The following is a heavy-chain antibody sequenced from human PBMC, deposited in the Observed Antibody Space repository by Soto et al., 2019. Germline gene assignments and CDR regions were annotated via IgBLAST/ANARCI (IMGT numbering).Heavy chain of an antibody. CDR3: ARGWNCARASCYFDY. J-gene: IGHJ4*02. CDR2: IYYSGNT. D-gene: IGHD2-2*01. V-gene: IGHV4-31*03. CDR1: GGSISSGGYY. Sequence: SETLSLTCTVSGGSISSGGYYWSWVRQHPGKGLEWIGCIYYSGNTYYNPSLKSRVTISVDTSKNQFSLKLSSVTAADTAVYYCARGWNCARASCYFDYWGQGILVTVSS.